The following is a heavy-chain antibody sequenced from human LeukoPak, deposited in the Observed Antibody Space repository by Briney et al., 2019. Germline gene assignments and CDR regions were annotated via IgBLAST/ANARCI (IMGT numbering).Heavy chain of an antibody. J-gene: IGHJ4*02. V-gene: IGHV4-59*08. CDR3: ASGETYYYDSSGYRIDY. Sequence: PSETLSLTCTVSGGSFSSYYWSWIRQPPGKGLEWIGYIYYSGSTNYNPSLKSRVTISVDTSKNQFSLKLSSVTAADTAVYYCASGETYYYDSSGYRIDYWGQGTLVTVSS. CDR1: GGSFSSYY. D-gene: IGHD3-22*01. CDR2: IYYSGST.